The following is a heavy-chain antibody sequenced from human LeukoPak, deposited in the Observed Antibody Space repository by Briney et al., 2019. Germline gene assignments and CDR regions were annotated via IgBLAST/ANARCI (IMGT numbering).Heavy chain of an antibody. CDR1: GFMVSDYY. CDR3: VRGTYYSGSGLGSWFDP. V-gene: IGHV3-11*01. CDR2: ISDGDDAI. D-gene: IGHD2-21*01. Sequence: GGSLRLSCVASGFMVSDYYMNWIRQAPGKGLEWISHISDGDDAIDYADSVKGRFSMSGDNAKNSLYLEVSGLRAEDTAVYYCVRGTYYSGSGLGSWFDPWGQGTLVTVSS. J-gene: IGHJ5*02.